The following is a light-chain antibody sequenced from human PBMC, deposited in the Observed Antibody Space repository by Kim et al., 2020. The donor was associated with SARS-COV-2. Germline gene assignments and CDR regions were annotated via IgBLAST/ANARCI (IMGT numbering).Light chain of an antibody. Sequence: GQKVTISCSGSSSNIGNNYVSWYQHLPGTAPKLLIYDNNRRPSGIPDRFSGSKSGTSATLGITGLQTGDEADYHCATWDSSLSAYVFGTGTKVTVL. CDR2: DNN. J-gene: IGLJ1*01. V-gene: IGLV1-51*01. CDR3: ATWDSSLSAYV. CDR1: SSNIGNNY.